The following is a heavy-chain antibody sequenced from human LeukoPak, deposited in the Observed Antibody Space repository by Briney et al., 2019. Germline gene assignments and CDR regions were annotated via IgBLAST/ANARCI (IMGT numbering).Heavy chain of an antibody. CDR3: ARVRRDGYNSPDY. CDR2: IYYSGTT. CDR1: GGSVSSGTYY. V-gene: IGHV4-61*01. D-gene: IGHD5-24*01. Sequence: SETLSLTCTVSGGSVSSGTYYWSWIRQPPGKGLEWIGYIYYSGTTNYNPSLKSRVTISVDTSKNQFSLKLSSVTAADTAVYYCARVRRDGYNSPDYWGQGTLVTVSS. J-gene: IGHJ4*02.